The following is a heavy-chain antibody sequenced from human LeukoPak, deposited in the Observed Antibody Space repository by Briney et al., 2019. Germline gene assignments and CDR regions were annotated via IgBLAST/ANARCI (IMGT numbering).Heavy chain of an antibody. Sequence: GGSLRLSCAASGFIFSNYAMQWVRPAPGMGLEWVAFIRYDGGNTYYADSVKGRFTISRDNSKNTLYLQMNSLRAEDTAVYYCAKDDYYDTSGYRDWGQGTLVTVSS. D-gene: IGHD3-22*01. V-gene: IGHV3-30*02. CDR3: AKDDYYDTSGYRD. J-gene: IGHJ4*02. CDR2: IRYDGGNT. CDR1: GFIFSNYA.